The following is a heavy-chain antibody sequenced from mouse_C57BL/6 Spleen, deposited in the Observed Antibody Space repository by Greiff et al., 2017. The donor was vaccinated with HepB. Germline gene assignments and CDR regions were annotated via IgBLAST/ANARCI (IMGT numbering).Heavy chain of an antibody. CDR2: IRLKSDNYAT. CDR1: GFTFSNYW. V-gene: IGHV6-3*01. Sequence: EVQGVESGGGLVQPGGSMKLSCVASGFTFSNYWMNWVRQSPEKGLEWVAQIRLKSDNYATHYAESVKGRFTISRDDSKSSVYLQMNNLRAEDTGIYYCTGGPYYGSLDYWGQGTTLTVSS. CDR3: TGGPYYGSLDY. D-gene: IGHD1-1*01. J-gene: IGHJ2*01.